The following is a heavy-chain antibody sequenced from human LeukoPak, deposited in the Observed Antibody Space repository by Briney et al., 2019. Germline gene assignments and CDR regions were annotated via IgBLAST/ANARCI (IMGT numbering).Heavy chain of an antibody. CDR1: GGSISSYY. V-gene: IGHV4-59*01. CDR2: IYYSGST. D-gene: IGHD2-15*01. J-gene: IGHJ4*02. Sequence: SETLSLTCTVSGGSISSYYWSWIRQPPGKGLEWIGYIYYSGSTNYNPSLKSRVTISVDTSKNQFSLKLSSVTTADTAVYYCAKKGGTLLRPYYFDYWGQGTLVTVSS. CDR3: AKKGGTLLRPYYFDY.